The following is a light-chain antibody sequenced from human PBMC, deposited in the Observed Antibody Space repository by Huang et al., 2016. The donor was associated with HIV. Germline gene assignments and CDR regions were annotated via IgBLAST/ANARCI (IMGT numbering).Light chain of an antibody. CDR3: QQYNNWPPWT. CDR2: GAS. J-gene: IGKJ1*01. CDR1: QSVRSN. V-gene: IGKV3-15*01. Sequence: EIVMTQSPATLSVSPGGRATLSCRARQSVRSNLAWYKQKPGQAPRLLIYGASTRATGIPARFSGSGSGTEFTLTISSLQSEDFAVYYCQQYNNWPPWTFGQGTKVEIK.